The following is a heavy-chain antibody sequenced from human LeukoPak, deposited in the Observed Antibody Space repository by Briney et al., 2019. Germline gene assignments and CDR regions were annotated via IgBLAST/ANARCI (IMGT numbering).Heavy chain of an antibody. CDR1: VGSISSYY. V-gene: IGHV4-59*01. CDR3: ARAFWGSGIDY. J-gene: IGHJ4*02. CDR2: IHYSGST. D-gene: IGHD3-16*01. Sequence: PSETLSLTCTDSVGSISSYYWSWIRQPPGKGLEWIGYIHYSGSTNYNPSLKSRVTISADMSKNQFSLKLNSVTAADTAVYYCARAFWGSGIDYWGQGTLVTVSS.